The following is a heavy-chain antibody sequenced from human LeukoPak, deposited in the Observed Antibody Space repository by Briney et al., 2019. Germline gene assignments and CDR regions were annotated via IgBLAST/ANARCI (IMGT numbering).Heavy chain of an antibody. J-gene: IGHJ3*02. CDR3: AGSMAVAMDAFDI. CDR2: INPNSGGT. Sequence: ASVKVSCKASGYTFTGYYMHWVRQAPGQGLEWMGWINPNSGGTNYAQKFQGRVTMTRDTSISTAYMELSRLRSDDTAVYYCAGSMAVAMDAFDIWGQGTMVTVSS. CDR1: GYTFTGYY. D-gene: IGHD6-19*01. V-gene: IGHV1-2*02.